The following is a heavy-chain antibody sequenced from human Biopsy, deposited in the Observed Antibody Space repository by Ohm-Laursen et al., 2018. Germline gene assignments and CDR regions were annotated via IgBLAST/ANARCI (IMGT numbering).Heavy chain of an antibody. V-gene: IGHV4-39*01. CDR3: ARHPTGFWFDP. J-gene: IGHJ5*02. CDR1: GDSISTSTTYY. CDR2: IYNSETT. Sequence: SDTLSLTCTVSGDSISTSTTYYWAWLRQPPGKGLVWIGSIYNSETTFYNPSLKSRVAISVDTSTNQFSLKVSSVTAADTALYYCARHPTGFWFDPWGHGTLVTVSS.